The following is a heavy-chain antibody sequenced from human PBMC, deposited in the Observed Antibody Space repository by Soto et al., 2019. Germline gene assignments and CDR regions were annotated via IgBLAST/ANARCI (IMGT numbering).Heavy chain of an antibody. J-gene: IGHJ6*02. CDR2: IIPIFGTA. CDR1: GGTFSSYA. CDR3: AREGAYYDILTGYWYYGMDV. Sequence: SVKVSCKASGGTFSSYAISWVRQAPGQGLEWMGGIIPIFGTANYAQKFQGRVTITADESTSTAYMELSSLRSEDTAVYYCAREGAYYDILTGYWYYGMDVWG. V-gene: IGHV1-69*13. D-gene: IGHD3-9*01.